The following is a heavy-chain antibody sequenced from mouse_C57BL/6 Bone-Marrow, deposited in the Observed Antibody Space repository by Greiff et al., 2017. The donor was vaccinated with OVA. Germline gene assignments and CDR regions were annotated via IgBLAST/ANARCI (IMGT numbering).Heavy chain of an antibody. CDR3: ARRSTVVAHWYFDV. D-gene: IGHD1-1*01. V-gene: IGHV1-52*01. J-gene: IGHJ1*03. CDR2: IDPSDSET. CDR1: GYTFTSYW. Sequence: QVQLQQPGAELVRPGSSVKLSCKASGYTFTSYWMHWVKQRPIQGLEWIGNIDPSDSETHYNQKFKDKATLTVDKSSSTAYMPLSSLTSEDSAVYYCARRSTVVAHWYFDVWGTGTTVTVSS.